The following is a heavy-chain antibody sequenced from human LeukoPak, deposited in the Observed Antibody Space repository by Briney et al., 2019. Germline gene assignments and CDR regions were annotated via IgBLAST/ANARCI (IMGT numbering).Heavy chain of an antibody. CDR1: GYTFISYY. J-gene: IGHJ4*02. CDR3: ANPPTVTSFDY. CDR2: INPSDGST. V-gene: IGHV1-46*01. Sequence: ASVKVSCKASGYTFISYYMHWVRQAPGQGLEWMGIINPSDGSTSYAQKFQGRVTMTRDTSTSTVYMELNSLRAEDTAIYYCANPPTVTSFDYWGQGTLVAVSS. D-gene: IGHD4-11*01.